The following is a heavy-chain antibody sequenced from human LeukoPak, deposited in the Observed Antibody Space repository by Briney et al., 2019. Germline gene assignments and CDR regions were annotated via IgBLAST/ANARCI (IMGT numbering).Heavy chain of an antibody. CDR3: AGRDYYDSSGSVLY. CDR1: GFTFSSYG. D-gene: IGHD3-22*01. J-gene: IGHJ4*02. Sequence: PGGSLRLSCAASGFTFSSYGMHWVRQAPGKGLEWVAFIRYDGSNKYYADSVKGRFTISRDNSKNTLYLQMNSLRAEDTAVYYCAGRDYYDSSGSVLYWGQGTLVTVSS. V-gene: IGHV3-30*02. CDR2: IRYDGSNK.